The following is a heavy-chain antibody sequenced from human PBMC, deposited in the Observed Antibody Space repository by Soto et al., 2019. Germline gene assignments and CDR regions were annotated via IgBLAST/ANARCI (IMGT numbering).Heavy chain of an antibody. CDR2: IIPIFGTA. D-gene: IGHD3-10*01. J-gene: IGHJ6*02. CDR1: GGTFSSYA. V-gene: IGHV1-69*01. CDR3: AGTQGSGSYDYHYYGMDV. Sequence: QVQLVQSGAEVKKPGSSVKVSCKASGGTFSSYAISWVRQAPGQGLEWMGGIIPIFGTANYAQKFQGRVTITADESTSTAYMELSSLRSEDTAVYYCAGTQGSGSYDYHYYGMDVWGQGTTVTVSS.